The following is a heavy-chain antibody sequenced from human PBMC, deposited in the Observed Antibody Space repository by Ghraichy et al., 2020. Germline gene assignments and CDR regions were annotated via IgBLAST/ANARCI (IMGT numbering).Heavy chain of an antibody. D-gene: IGHD6-13*01. V-gene: IGHV3-7*03. CDR2: INADGRET. Sequence: GGSLRLSCAASEFTFRSYWMSWVRQAPGKGLEWVANINADGRETYYVDSVKGRFITSRDNTKNSLYLQMNSLRAEDTAVYYCARGGAPGTADYWGQGTLVTVSS. J-gene: IGHJ4*02. CDR1: EFTFRSYW. CDR3: ARGGAPGTADY.